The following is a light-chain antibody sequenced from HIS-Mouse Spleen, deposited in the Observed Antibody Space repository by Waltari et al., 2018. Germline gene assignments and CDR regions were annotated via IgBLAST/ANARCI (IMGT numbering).Light chain of an antibody. CDR2: EGS. J-gene: IGLJ3*02. V-gene: IGLV2-23*01. CDR3: CSYAGSSTNWV. CDR1: SSDVVSYNL. Sequence: QSALTQPASVSGSPVQSTTISCTATSSDVVSYNLVPWYQQHPGKAPKLMIYEGSKRPSGVSNRFSGSKSGNTASLTISGLQAEDEADYYCCSYAGSSTNWVFGGGTKLTVL.